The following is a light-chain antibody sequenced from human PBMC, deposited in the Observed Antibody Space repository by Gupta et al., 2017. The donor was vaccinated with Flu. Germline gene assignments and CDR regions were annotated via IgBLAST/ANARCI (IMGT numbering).Light chain of an antibody. J-gene: IGLJ1*01. CDR2: QNI. Sequence: ITTTCTAATCAIGTYNIVSWYQPPPGEASRLIIFQNIKRPSGVADRFSGSKSANAASLTIAGLQREDEADYYCGSYAGSDAVWVFGAGTRVTVL. CDR1: TCAIGTYNI. CDR3: GSYAGSDAVWV. V-gene: IGLV2-23*02.